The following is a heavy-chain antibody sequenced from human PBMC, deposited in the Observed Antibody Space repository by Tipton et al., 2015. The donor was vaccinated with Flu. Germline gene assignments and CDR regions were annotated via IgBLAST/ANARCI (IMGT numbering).Heavy chain of an antibody. Sequence: TLFLTCSVSGDSIGSPYFWGWLRQPPGKGLEWIGNICPGSPYYNPSPRSRVTMSVARSNDQFSLRLTSVTAADTAVYFCARRTFSNYVSEPKNWFDLWGQGTLVTVSS. CDR1: GDSIGSPYF. V-gene: IGHV4-38-2*01. CDR2: ICPGSP. D-gene: IGHD4-11*01. CDR3: ARRTFSNYVSEPKNWFDL. J-gene: IGHJ5*01.